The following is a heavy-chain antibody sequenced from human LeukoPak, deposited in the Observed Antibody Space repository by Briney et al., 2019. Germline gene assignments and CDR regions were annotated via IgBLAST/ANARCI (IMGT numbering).Heavy chain of an antibody. J-gene: IGHJ4*02. V-gene: IGHV4-39*07. CDR3: ARRTFTSAAGGIDYLDY. CDR2: IYYSGST. CDR1: GGSISSSSYY. Sequence: SETLSLTCTVSGGSISSSSYYWGWIRQPPGKGLEWIGSIYYSGSTYYNPSLKSRVTISVDTSKNQFSLRLTSVTAADTAVYYCARRTFTSAAGGIDYLDYWVQGTLVTVSS. D-gene: IGHD6-13*01.